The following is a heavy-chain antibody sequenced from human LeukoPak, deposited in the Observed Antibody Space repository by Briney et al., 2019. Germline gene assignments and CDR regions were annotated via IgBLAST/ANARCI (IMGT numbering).Heavy chain of an antibody. D-gene: IGHD2-15*01. J-gene: IGHJ4*02. CDR3: AREGGGYRLFEF. V-gene: IGHV3-48*04. Sequence: GGSLRLSRAASGFTFSSYGMDWVRQTPGRGLEGISYISGRATNTEYADSVKARFTISRDNAENTLYLQMDNLRAEDTAVYYCAREGGGYRLFEFWGQGLLVTVSS. CDR2: ISGRATNT. CDR1: GFTFSSYG.